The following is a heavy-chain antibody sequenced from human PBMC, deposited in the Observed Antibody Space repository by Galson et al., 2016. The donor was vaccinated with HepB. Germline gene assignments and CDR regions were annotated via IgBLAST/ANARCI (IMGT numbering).Heavy chain of an antibody. D-gene: IGHD3-10*01. CDR2: ISTSGGTI. J-gene: IGHJ4*02. V-gene: IGHV3-48*03. CDR1: GFTFGSYA. CDR3: ARGHPHTMGRGALDY. Sequence: SLRLSCAASGFTFGSYAMNWVRQAPGKGLEWVADISTSGGTIYYAPYVKGRFTISRDNSKNSLYLQMNSLRAEDTAVYYCARGHPHTMGRGALDYWGQGTLVTVSS.